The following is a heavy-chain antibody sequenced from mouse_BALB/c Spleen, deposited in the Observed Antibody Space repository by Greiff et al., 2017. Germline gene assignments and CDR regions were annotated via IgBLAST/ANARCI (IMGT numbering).Heavy chain of an antibody. J-gene: IGHJ4*01. Sequence: VQRVESGPGLVAPSQSLSITCTVSGFSLTSYDISWIRQPPGKGLEWLGVIWTGGGTNYNSAFMSRLSISKDNSKSQVFLKMNSLQTDDTAIYYCVRGSFYAMDYWGQGTSVTVSS. V-gene: IGHV2-9-2*01. CDR2: IWTGGGT. CDR1: GFSLTSYD. CDR3: VRGSFYAMDY.